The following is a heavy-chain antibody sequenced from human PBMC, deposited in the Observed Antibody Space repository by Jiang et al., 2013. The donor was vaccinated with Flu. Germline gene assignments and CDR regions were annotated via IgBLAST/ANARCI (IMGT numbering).Heavy chain of an antibody. D-gene: IGHD3-3*01. CDR3: ARGGLGGSDSRFLEWTSYFDF. V-gene: IGHV4-59*01. J-gene: IGHJ4*02. CDR1: GGSLSRYY. Sequence: GLVKPSETLSLTCTVSGGSLSRYYWNWIRQSPERGLEWIGYIYYSGSTNYNPSLKSRVTISLDTSKNQLSLKLTSVTAADTAVYYCARGGLGGSDSRFLEWTSYFDFWGQGTLVTVSS. CDR2: IYYSGST.